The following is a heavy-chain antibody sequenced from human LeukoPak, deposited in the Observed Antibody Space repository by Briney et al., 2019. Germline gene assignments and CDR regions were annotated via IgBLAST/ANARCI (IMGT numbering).Heavy chain of an antibody. CDR2: IKSKADGGTT. J-gene: IGHJ4*02. D-gene: IGHD6-13*01. CDR3: SRQQLVFDY. CDR1: EFTFNNYW. Sequence: GGSLRLSCAASEFTFNNYWMSWVRQAPGKGLEWVGHIKSKADGGTTDYAAPVKGRFTVSRDDSKNTLYLQMNSLKTEDTAVYYCSRQQLVFDYWGQGTLVTVSS. V-gene: IGHV3-15*01.